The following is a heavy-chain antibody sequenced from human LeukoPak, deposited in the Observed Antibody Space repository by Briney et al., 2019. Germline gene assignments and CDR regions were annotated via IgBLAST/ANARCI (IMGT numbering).Heavy chain of an antibody. CDR2: INHSGST. Sequence: PSETLSLTCAVYGGSFSGYYWSWIRQPPGKGLEWIGEINHSGSTNYNPSLKSRVTISVDTSKNQFSLKLSSATAADTAVYYCARERSATVNTYYFDSWGPGTLVTVSS. J-gene: IGHJ4*02. CDR1: GGSFSGYY. V-gene: IGHV4-34*01. D-gene: IGHD4-11*01. CDR3: ARERSATVNTYYFDS.